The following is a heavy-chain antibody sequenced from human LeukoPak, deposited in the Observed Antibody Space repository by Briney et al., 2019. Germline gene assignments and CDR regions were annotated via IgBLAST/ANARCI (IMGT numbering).Heavy chain of an antibody. V-gene: IGHV3-13*01. D-gene: IGHD3-10*01. CDR1: GFTFSSYD. CDR2: IGTAGDT. CDR3: ARASIVRGVTISHGMDV. Sequence: GGSLRLSCAASGFTFSSYDMHWVRQATGKGLEWVSAIGTAGDTYYPGSVKGRFTISRENAKNSLYLQMNSLRAGDTAVYYCARASIVRGVTISHGMDVWGQGTTVTVSS. J-gene: IGHJ6*02.